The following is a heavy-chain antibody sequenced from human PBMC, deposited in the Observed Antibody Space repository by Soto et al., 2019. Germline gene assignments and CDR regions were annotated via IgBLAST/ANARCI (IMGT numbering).Heavy chain of an antibody. J-gene: IGHJ4*02. V-gene: IGHV1-69*12. CDR2: IIPICGTA. CDR3: AGDGGVYDYSPFDY. Sequence: QVQLVQSGAEVKKPGSSVKVSCKASGGTFSSYAISWVRQAPGQGLEWMGGIIPICGTANYAQKFQGRVTIPADEPTSTASMELSTLRSEYTAVYYCAGDGGVYDYSPFDYWGQGTLVTVSS. D-gene: IGHD4-4*01. CDR1: GGTFSSYA.